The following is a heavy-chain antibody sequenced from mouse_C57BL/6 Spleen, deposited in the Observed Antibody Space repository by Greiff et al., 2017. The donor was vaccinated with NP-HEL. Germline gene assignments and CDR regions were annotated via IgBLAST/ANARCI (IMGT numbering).Heavy chain of an antibody. CDR3: TPIYYGNYGYFDV. CDR2: IRNKAINHAT. CDR1: GFTFSDAW. J-gene: IGHJ1*03. Sequence: EVKVEESGGGLVQPGGSMKLSCAASGFTFSDAWMDWVRQSPEKGLEWVAEIRNKAINHATYYAESVKGRFTISRDDSKSSVYLQMNSLRAEDTGIYYCTPIYYGNYGYFDVWGTGTTVTVSS. V-gene: IGHV6-6*01. D-gene: IGHD2-1*01.